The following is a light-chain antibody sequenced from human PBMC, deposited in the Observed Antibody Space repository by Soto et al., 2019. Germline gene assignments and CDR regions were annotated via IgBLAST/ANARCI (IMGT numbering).Light chain of an antibody. CDR2: DAS. J-gene: IGKJ2*01. V-gene: IGKV1-33*01. CDR3: QQYDNLPYT. Sequence: DLQMTQSPSSLSASVGDRVTITCQASQDISYSLNWYQQKPGKAPKFLIYDASNLETGVPSRFSGSGSGTDFTFTISSLQPEDIATYYCQQYDNLPYTFGQGTKLEIK. CDR1: QDISYS.